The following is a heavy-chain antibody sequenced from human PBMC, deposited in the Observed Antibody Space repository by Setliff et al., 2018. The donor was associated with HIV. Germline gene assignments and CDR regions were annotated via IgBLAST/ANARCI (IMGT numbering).Heavy chain of an antibody. CDR2: IIPIFNTA. V-gene: IGHV1-69*13. Sequence: SVKVSCKASGGTFSLYAINWVRQAPGQGLEWMEGIIPIFNTANYAQKFQGRVTITADGSTSTAYMELSSLRFEDTATYYCARDQATGYEKVWFSWIDPWGQGTLVTVSS. CDR1: GGTFSLYA. J-gene: IGHJ5*02. CDR3: ARDQATGYEKVWFSWIDP. D-gene: IGHD5-12*01.